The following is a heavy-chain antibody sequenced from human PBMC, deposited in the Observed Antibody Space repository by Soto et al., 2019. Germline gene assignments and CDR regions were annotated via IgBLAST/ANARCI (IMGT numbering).Heavy chain of an antibody. D-gene: IGHD4-4*01. Sequence: QVQLVQSGAEVKKPGSSVKVSCKASGGTFSTYTITWVRQAPGQGLEWMGRIIPIIGIINYEQKFQGRDTISADKFTGTAYMELTGLRSDDTAVYYCAGDPDSHYNDSHSSSYPWGQGTLVTVSS. CDR3: AGDPDSHYNDSHSSSYP. J-gene: IGHJ5*02. CDR2: IIPIIGII. CDR1: GGTFSTYT. V-gene: IGHV1-69*08.